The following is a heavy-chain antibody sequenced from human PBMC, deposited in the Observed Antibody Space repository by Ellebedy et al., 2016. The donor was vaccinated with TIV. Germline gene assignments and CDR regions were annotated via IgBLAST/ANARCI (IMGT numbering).Heavy chain of an antibody. V-gene: IGHV3-7*01. D-gene: IGHD3-16*01. Sequence: PGGSLRLSCAASRFTFSSYWMSWVRQAPGKGLEWVANIKQDGSEKYYVDSVKGRFTISRDNAKNSVYLQMNSLRAEDTAVYYCARDLRSGSYGVDWGQGTLVTVSS. CDR3: ARDLRSGSYGVD. CDR1: RFTFSSYW. J-gene: IGHJ4*02. CDR2: IKQDGSEK.